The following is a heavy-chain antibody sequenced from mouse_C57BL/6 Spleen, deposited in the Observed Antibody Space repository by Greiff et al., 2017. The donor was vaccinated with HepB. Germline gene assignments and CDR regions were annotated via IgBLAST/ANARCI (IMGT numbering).Heavy chain of an antibody. CDR3: TRPSGYYGSSYYFDY. J-gene: IGHJ2*01. CDR1: GFTFSDAW. D-gene: IGHD1-1*01. CDR2: IRNKANNHAT. V-gene: IGHV6-6*01. Sequence: EVKLVESGGGLVQPGGSMKLSCAASGFTFSDAWMDWVRQSPEKGLEWVAEIRNKANNHATYYAESVKGRFTISRDDSKSSVYLQMNSLRAEDTGIYYCTRPSGYYGSSYYFDYWGQGTTLTVSS.